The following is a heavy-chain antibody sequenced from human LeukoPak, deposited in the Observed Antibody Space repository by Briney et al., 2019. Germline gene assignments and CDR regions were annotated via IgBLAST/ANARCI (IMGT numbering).Heavy chain of an antibody. Sequence: GGSLRLSCAAFGFTLSSYWMLWARQAPGKGLVWVSNLNPDESNTNYADSVKGRFTISRDNAKNTLYLQMNSLRADDTAVYYCATAVHYLLDVGRNGTTVTVSS. D-gene: IGHD2-2*01. CDR1: GFTLSSYW. V-gene: IGHV3-74*01. CDR3: ATAVHYLLDV. J-gene: IGHJ6*04. CDR2: LNPDESNT.